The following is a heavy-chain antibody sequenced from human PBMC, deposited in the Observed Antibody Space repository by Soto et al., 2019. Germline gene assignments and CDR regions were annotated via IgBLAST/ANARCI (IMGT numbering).Heavy chain of an antibody. CDR2: IYYSGST. J-gene: IGHJ4*01. D-gene: IGHD3-10*01. V-gene: IGHV4-61*01. Sequence: SETLSLTCTVSGGSVSSGSYYRSWIRQPPGKGLEWIGYIYYSGSTNYNPSLKSRVTISVDTSKNQFSLKLSSVTAADTAVYYCARGGSMVATDYWGHGTLVTFSS. CDR1: GGSVSSGSYY. CDR3: ARGGSMVATDY.